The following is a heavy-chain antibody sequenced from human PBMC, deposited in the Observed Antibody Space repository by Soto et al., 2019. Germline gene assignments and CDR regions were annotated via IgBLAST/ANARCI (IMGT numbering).Heavy chain of an antibody. Sequence: VGSLRLSCAASGFTFSSYGMHWVRQAPGKGLEWVAVISYDGSNKYYADSVKGRFTISRDNSKNTLYLQMNSLRAEDTAVYYCAKVKLIDYGTWHPFDYWGKGTLVTLSS. CDR2: ISYDGSNK. V-gene: IGHV3-30*18. D-gene: IGHD4-17*01. CDR3: AKVKLIDYGTWHPFDY. CDR1: GFTFSSYG. J-gene: IGHJ4*02.